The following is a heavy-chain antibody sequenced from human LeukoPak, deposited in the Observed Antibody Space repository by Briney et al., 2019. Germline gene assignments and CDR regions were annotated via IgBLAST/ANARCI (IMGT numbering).Heavy chain of an antibody. J-gene: IGHJ5*01. CDR2: LSGSGGFA. Sequence: GGSLRLSCAASGNYANSWVRQVPGKGLQWVSTLSGSGGFAHYADSVKGRFATSSDTSKSTLYLQMNSLTAEDTAIYYCVSVSIVRAAWWFDSWGRGTLVTVSS. CDR3: VSVSIVRAAWWFDS. V-gene: IGHV3-23*01. CDR1: GNYA. D-gene: IGHD3-16*02.